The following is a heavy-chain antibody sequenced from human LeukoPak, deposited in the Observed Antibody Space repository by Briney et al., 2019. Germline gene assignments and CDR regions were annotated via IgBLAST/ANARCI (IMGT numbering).Heavy chain of an antibody. CDR2: IYYSGST. CDR1: GGSISSYY. D-gene: IGHD6-19*01. Sequence: SETLSLTCTVSGGSISSYYWSWIRQPPGKGLEWIGYIYYSGSTNYNPSLKSRVTMSVDTSKNQFSLKLSSVTAADTAVYYCARAVSGWLDYWGQGTLVTVSS. CDR3: ARAVSGWLDY. J-gene: IGHJ4*02. V-gene: IGHV4-59*12.